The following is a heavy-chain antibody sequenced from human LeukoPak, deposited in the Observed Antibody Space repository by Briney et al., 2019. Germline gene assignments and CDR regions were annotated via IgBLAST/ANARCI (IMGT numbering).Heavy chain of an antibody. V-gene: IGHV3-21*01. Sequence: GGSLRLSCAASGFTFSSYSMNWVRQAPGKGLEWVSSISSSSGYIYYADSVKGRFTIFRDNAKNSLYLQMNSLRAEDTAVYYCARAVGQRYYYDSSGYYPDAFDIWGQGTMVTVSS. D-gene: IGHD3-22*01. J-gene: IGHJ3*02. CDR3: ARAVGQRYYYDSSGYYPDAFDI. CDR2: ISSSSGYI. CDR1: GFTFSSYS.